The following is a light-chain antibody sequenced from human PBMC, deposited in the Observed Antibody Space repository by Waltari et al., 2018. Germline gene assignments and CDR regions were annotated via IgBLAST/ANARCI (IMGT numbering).Light chain of an antibody. Sequence: QSALTQPASVSGSPGQSITISCTGTSSDLGYSHLVSWYQQDPGKAPKVIIYEVNRRPSGVSNRFSGSKSGNTASLTISGLQAEDEADYYCCSYIGDSAWVFGGGTKVTVL. CDR1: SSDLGYSHL. CDR3: CSYIGDSAWV. J-gene: IGLJ3*02. CDR2: EVN. V-gene: IGLV2-23*02.